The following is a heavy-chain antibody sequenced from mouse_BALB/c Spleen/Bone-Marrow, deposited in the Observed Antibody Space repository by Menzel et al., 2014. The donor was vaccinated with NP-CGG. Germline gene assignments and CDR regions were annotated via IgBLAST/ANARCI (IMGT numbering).Heavy chain of an antibody. J-gene: IGHJ4*01. CDR1: GFTFSSSG. Sequence: EVQVVESGGGLVQPGGSRKLSCAASGFTFSSSGVHWVRQAPEKGLEWVAYISSGSSTIYYADTVKGRFTISRDNPKNTLFLQMTSLRSEDTAMYYCTRKGALITHYYAMDYWGQGTSVTVSS. V-gene: IGHV5-17*02. CDR3: TRKGALITHYYAMDY. CDR2: ISSGSSTI. D-gene: IGHD2-4*01.